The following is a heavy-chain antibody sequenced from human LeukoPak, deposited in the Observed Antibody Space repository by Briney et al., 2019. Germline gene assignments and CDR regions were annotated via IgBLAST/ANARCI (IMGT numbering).Heavy chain of an antibody. CDR1: GFTFSSYS. CDR3: ARSRGMVRGVMIQYDY. Sequence: GGSLRLSCAASGFTFSSYSMNWVRQAPGKGLEWVSSISSSSSYIYYADSVKGRFTISRDNAKNSLYLQMNSLRAEDTAVYYCARSRGMVRGVMIQYDYWGQGTLVTVSS. J-gene: IGHJ4*02. CDR2: ISSSSSYI. V-gene: IGHV3-21*01. D-gene: IGHD3-10*01.